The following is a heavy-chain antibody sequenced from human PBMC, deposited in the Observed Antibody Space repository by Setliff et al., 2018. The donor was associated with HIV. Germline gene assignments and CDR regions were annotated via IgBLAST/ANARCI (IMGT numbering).Heavy chain of an antibody. Sequence: GGSLRLSCAATGFTFSSYVLHWVRQVPGKGLEWVSSISWHSGSVAYADSVKGRFTISRDTSKNTLYLQMNSLRAEDTAVYYCARRAYCSSTTCFDNWGQGTLVTVSS. CDR2: ISWHSGSV. CDR3: ARRAYCSSTTCFDN. D-gene: IGHD2-2*01. V-gene: IGHV3-9*01. J-gene: IGHJ4*02. CDR1: GFTFSSYV.